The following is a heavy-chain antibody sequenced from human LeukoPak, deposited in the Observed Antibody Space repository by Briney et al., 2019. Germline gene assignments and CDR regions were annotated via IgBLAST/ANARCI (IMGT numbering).Heavy chain of an antibody. V-gene: IGHV4-4*02. CDR2: IIHSGST. CDR1: GGSISSSNW. D-gene: IGHD3-16*01. CDR3: ARHYGP. J-gene: IGHJ4*02. Sequence: SETLSLTCAVSGGSISSSNWWSWVRQPPGKGLEWIGEIIHSGSTNYNPSLKSRVTISVDTSKNQFSLKLNSVTATDTAVYYCARHYGPWGQGTLVTVSS.